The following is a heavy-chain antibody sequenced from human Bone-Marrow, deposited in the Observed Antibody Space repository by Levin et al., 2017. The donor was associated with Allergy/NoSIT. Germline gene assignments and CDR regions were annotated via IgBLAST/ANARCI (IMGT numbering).Heavy chain of an antibody. J-gene: IGHJ3*02. CDR2: IYHSGST. CDR3: AIRGLRRITVVEKNTNYAFDI. Sequence: SETLSLTCAVSGGSISSSNWWSWVRQPPGKGLEWIGEIYHSGSTNYNPSLKSRVTISVDKSKNQFSLKLSSVTAADTAVYYCAIRGLRRITVVEKNTNYAFDIWGQGTMVTVSS. CDR1: GGSISSSNW. D-gene: IGHD4-23*01. V-gene: IGHV4-4*02.